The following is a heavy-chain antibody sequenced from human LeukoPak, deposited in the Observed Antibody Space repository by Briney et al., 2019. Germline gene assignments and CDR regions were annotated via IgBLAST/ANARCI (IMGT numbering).Heavy chain of an antibody. Sequence: SETLSLTCTVSGGSISSYYRSWIRQPAGKGLEWIGRIYTSGSTNYNPSLKSRVTMSVDTSKSQFSLKLSSVAAADTAVYYCARDLTDYYELDYWGQGTLVTVSS. D-gene: IGHD3-22*01. CDR1: GGSISSYY. CDR2: IYTSGST. CDR3: ARDLTDYYELDY. J-gene: IGHJ4*02. V-gene: IGHV4-4*07.